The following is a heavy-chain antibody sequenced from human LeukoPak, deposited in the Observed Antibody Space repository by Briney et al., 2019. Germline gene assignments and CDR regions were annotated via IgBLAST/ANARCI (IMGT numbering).Heavy chain of an antibody. V-gene: IGHV3-48*03. CDR2: ISSSGSTI. J-gene: IGHJ4*02. D-gene: IGHD3-3*01. Sequence: PGGSLRLSCAASGFTFSSYEMNWVRQAPGKGLEWVSCISSSGSTIYYADSVKGRFTISRDNAKNSLYLQMNSLRAEDTAVYYCARMRGYSNFDYWGQGTLVTVSS. CDR1: GFTFSSYE. CDR3: ARMRGYSNFDY.